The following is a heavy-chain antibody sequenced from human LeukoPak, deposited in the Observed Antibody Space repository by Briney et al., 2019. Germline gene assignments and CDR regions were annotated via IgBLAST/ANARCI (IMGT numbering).Heavy chain of an antibody. CDR3: AREREYYGMDV. Sequence: SETLSLTCTVSGGSISSGGYYWSWIRQHPGKGLEWIGYIYYSGSTHYNPSLKSRVTISVDTSKNQFSLKLSSVTAADTAVYYCAREREYYGMDVWGQGTTVTVSS. J-gene: IGHJ6*02. CDR2: IYYSGST. V-gene: IGHV4-31*03. CDR1: GGSISSGGYY. D-gene: IGHD1-26*01.